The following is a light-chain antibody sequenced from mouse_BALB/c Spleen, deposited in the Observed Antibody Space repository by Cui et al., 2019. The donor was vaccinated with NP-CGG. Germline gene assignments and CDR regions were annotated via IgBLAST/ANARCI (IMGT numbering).Light chain of an antibody. Sequence: QAVVSQESPLTTSPGETVTLTCRSSTGAVTTSNYANWVQEKPDHLFTGLIGGTKSRAPGVPARFSGSLIGDKAALTITGAQTEDEAIYFCALWYSNHWVFGGGTKLTVL. CDR2: GTK. CDR3: ALWYSNHWV. V-gene: IGLV1*01. J-gene: IGLJ1*01. CDR1: TGAVTTSNY.